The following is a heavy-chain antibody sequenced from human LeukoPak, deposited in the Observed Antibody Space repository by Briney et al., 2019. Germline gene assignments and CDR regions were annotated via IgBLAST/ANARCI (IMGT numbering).Heavy chain of an antibody. CDR2: ISERGGST. CDR3: AKRGIVIRAVIIIGFHKEAYYFDY. V-gene: IGHV3-23*01. Sequence: GGSLRLSCAASGYTFSGYSMSWVRQAPGKGLEWVSGISERGGSTNYADFVKGRFIISRDTSKNTVYLQMNSLRVEDTAVYFCAKRGIVIRAVIIIGFHKEAYYFDYWGQGILVTVSS. D-gene: IGHD3-10*01. J-gene: IGHJ4*02. CDR1: GYTFSGYS.